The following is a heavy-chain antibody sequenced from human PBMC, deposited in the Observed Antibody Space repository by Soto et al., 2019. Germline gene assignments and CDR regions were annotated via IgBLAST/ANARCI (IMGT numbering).Heavy chain of an antibody. Sequence: ASVKVSCKASGYTFTSYGISWVRQAPGQGLEWMGWISAYNGNTNYAQKLQGRVTMTTDTSTSTAYMELRSLRSDDTAVYYCAREGYYSGSESYSPPRYYGMDVWGQGTTVTVSS. D-gene: IGHD3-10*01. CDR2: ISAYNGNT. CDR3: AREGYYSGSESYSPPRYYGMDV. V-gene: IGHV1-18*01. CDR1: GYTFTSYG. J-gene: IGHJ6*02.